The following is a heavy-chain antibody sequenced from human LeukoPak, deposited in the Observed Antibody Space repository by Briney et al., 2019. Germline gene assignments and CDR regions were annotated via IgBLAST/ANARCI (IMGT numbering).Heavy chain of an antibody. Sequence: GGSLRLSCAASGFIFSSHWMHWVRQTPGKGLVWVSRMNSDGSSITYADSVKGRFTISRDNAKNTLYLQMNSLRAADTAVYYCARDLGYSSGWYRGPFDYWGQGTLVTVSS. J-gene: IGHJ4*02. V-gene: IGHV3-74*01. CDR2: MNSDGSSI. CDR3: ARDLGYSSGWYRGPFDY. D-gene: IGHD6-19*01. CDR1: GFIFSSHW.